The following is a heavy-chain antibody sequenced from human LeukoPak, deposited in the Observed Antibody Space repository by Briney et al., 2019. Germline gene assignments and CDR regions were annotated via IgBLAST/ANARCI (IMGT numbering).Heavy chain of an antibody. V-gene: IGHV3-43*01. CDR2: ISWDDNTE. CDR1: GFTFDDYS. Sequence: GGSLRLSCTASGFTFDDYSMHWVRQVPGKGLEWVSIISWDDNTEYYADSVKGRFTISRDNSKTSLYLQMNSLRTEDTALYYCGKGPRRCTGCDGFDILGQGTMVTVSS. J-gene: IGHJ3*02. D-gene: IGHD1-14*01. CDR3: GKGPRRCTGCDGFDI.